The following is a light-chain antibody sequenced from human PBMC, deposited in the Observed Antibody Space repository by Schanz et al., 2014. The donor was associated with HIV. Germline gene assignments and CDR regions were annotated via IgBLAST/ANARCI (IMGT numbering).Light chain of an antibody. J-gene: IGLJ1*01. Sequence: QSVLTQPPSVSGAPGQRVTISCAGSSSNIGAGYDVHWYHHLPGSAPKLLISGNNNRPSGVPDRFSGSKSGNTASLTISGLQAEDEADYYCCSYADGGTYVFGTGTKLTVL. CDR1: SSNIGAGYD. V-gene: IGLV1-40*01. CDR3: CSYADGGTYV. CDR2: GNN.